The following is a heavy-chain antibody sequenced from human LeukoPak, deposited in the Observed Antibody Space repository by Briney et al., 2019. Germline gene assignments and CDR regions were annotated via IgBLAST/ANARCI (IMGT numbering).Heavy chain of an antibody. CDR2: ISAYNGNT. J-gene: IGHJ3*02. CDR3: ARDPRYCSGGSCYSYGAFDI. CDR1: GYTFTSYG. V-gene: IGHV1-18*01. Sequence: ASVKVSCKASGYTFTSYGISWVRQAPGQGLEWMGWISAYNGNTNYAQKLQGRVTMTTDTSTSTAYMELRSLRSDDTAVYYCARDPRYCSGGSCYSYGAFDIWGQGTMVTVSS. D-gene: IGHD2-15*01.